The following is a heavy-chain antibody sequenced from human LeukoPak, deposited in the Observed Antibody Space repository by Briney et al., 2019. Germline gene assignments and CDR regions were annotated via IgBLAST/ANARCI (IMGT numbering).Heavy chain of an antibody. Sequence: ASVKVSCKASGYTFTSYAMNWVRQAPGQGLEWMGWINTNTGNPTYAQGFTGRFVFSLDTSVSTAYLQISSLKAEDTAVYYCARVFSGGLEWLLPDYWGQGTLVTVSS. V-gene: IGHV7-4-1*02. CDR2: INTNTGNP. CDR3: ARVFSGGLEWLLPDY. CDR1: GYTFTSYA. J-gene: IGHJ4*02. D-gene: IGHD3-3*01.